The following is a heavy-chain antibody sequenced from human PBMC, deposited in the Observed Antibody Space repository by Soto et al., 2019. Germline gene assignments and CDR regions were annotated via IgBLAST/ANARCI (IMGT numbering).Heavy chain of an antibody. J-gene: IGHJ6*02. CDR2: ISGSGGST. D-gene: IGHD3-22*01. Sequence: EVQLLESGGGLVQPGGSLRLSCAASGFTFSSYAMSWVRQAPGKGLEWVSAISGSGGSTYYADSVKGRFTISRDNSKNTLYLQMNSLRAEDTAVYYCARGTERYYYDSSGYSPYYGMDVWGQGTTVTVSS. V-gene: IGHV3-23*01. CDR3: ARGTERYYYDSSGYSPYYGMDV. CDR1: GFTFSSYA.